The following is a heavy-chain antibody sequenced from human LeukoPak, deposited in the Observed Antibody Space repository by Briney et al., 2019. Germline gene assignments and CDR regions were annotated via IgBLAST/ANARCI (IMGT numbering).Heavy chain of an antibody. Sequence: GGSLRLSCAASGFTFSSYNMNWVRQAPGKGLEWVSSISSSSDYIYYADSVKGRFTISRDNAKNSLYLQMKSLRAEDTAVYYCARGHSGWYDYWGQGTLVTVSS. CDR1: GFTFSSYN. J-gene: IGHJ4*02. D-gene: IGHD6-19*01. CDR3: ARGHSGWYDY. CDR2: ISSSSDYI. V-gene: IGHV3-21*04.